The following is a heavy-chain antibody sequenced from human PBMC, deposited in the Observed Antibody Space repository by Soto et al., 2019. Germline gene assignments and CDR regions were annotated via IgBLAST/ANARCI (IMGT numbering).Heavy chain of an antibody. V-gene: IGHV4-34*01. D-gene: IGHD3-16*01. CDR2: INHSGST. CDR1: GGSFSGYY. CDR3: ARAGGPRTNY. Sequence: PSETLSLTCAVYGGSFSGYYWSWIRQPPGKGLEWIGEINHSGSTNYNPSLKSRVTISVDTSKNQFSLKLSSVTAADTAVYYCARAGGPRTNYWGQGTLVTAPQ. J-gene: IGHJ4*02.